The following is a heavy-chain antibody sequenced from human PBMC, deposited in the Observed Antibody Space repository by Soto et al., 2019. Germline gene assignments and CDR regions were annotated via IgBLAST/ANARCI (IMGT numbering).Heavy chain of an antibody. CDR3: ARVAVVVAANWFDP. J-gene: IGHJ5*02. D-gene: IGHD2-15*01. CDR1: GFTCSSYW. CDR2: IKQDGSEK. Sequence: EVQLVESGGGLVQPGGSLRLSCAASGFTCSSYWMSWVRQAPGKGLEWVANIKQDGSEKYYVDSVKGRFTISRDNAKNSLYLQMKSLIAEDTAVYYCARVAVVVAANWFDPWGHGTLVTVSS. V-gene: IGHV3-7*01.